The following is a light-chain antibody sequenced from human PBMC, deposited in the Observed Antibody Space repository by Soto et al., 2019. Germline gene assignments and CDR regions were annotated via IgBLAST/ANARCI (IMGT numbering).Light chain of an antibody. CDR1: QSVSNN. CDR3: QQYNDWPPIT. V-gene: IGKV3-15*01. Sequence: EIMMTQSPATLSVSPGERVTLSCRASQSVSNNLAWYQQKPGQAPRLLIYYASTRATDILPRFSGRVSGTEFTLTIGSLQSEDFALYYCQQYNDWPPITFGQGTRLEIK. CDR2: YAS. J-gene: IGKJ5*01.